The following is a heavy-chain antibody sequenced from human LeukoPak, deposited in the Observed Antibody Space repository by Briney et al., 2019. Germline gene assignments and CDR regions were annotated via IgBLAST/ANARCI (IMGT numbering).Heavy chain of an antibody. CDR2: ISYDGSNK. V-gene: IGHV3-30*18. Sequence: GGSLRLSCAASGFTVSSNYMSWVRQAPGKGLEWVAVISYDGSNKYYADSVKGRFTISRDNSKNTLYLQMNSLRAEDTAVYYCAKDTRYFDYWGQGTLVTVSS. CDR1: GFTVSSNY. CDR3: AKDTRYFDY. J-gene: IGHJ4*02.